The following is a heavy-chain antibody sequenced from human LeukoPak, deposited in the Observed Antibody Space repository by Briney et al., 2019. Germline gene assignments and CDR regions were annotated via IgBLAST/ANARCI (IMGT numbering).Heavy chain of an antibody. CDR3: ARIYSNFVSLGF. CDR2: IDTDGSNR. Sequence: GGSLGLSCAASGFTFSSYWMHWVRQTPGKGLVWVSRIDTDGSNRNYADSVKGRFTISRDNAKNTLYLEMNSLRAEDTAVYYCARIYSNFVSLGFWGQGTLVTVSS. V-gene: IGHV3-74*01. D-gene: IGHD4-11*01. J-gene: IGHJ4*02. CDR1: GFTFSSYW.